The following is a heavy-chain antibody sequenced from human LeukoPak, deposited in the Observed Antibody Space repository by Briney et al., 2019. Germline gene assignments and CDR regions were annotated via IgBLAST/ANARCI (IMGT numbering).Heavy chain of an antibody. Sequence: GRSLRLSCAASGFTFSSYGMHWVRQAPGKGLEWVAVISYDGSNKYYADSVKGRFTISRDNSKNTLYLEMNSLRADDTAVYYCAKSRTTVTSSFDCWGQGTLVTVSS. CDR2: ISYDGSNK. V-gene: IGHV3-30*18. CDR1: GFTFSSYG. J-gene: IGHJ4*02. CDR3: AKSRTTVTSSFDC. D-gene: IGHD4-17*01.